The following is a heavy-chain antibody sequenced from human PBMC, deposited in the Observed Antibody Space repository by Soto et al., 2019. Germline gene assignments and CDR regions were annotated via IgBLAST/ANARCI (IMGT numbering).Heavy chain of an antibody. CDR2: IVNDGSEL. CDR3: ARDDNYADNGFDL. Sequence: QVQLVESGGGVVRPGRSLRLSCAATGFSFSTHGMHWVRLAPGKGLQCVAVIVNDGSELDYSDSVKGRFTISRDNSKNTLAPQLNNLRAGDTAVYCCARDDNYADNGFDLWCQGILVSVSS. CDR1: GFSFSTHG. V-gene: IGHV3-33*01. J-gene: IGHJ5*02. D-gene: IGHD4-4*01.